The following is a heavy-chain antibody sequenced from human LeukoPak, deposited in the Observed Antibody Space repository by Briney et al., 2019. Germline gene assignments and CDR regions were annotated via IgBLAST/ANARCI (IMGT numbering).Heavy chain of an antibody. J-gene: IGHJ4*02. CDR1: GFTFSSYS. CDR3: ASRPPSETYFAVFDY. D-gene: IGHD2/OR15-2a*01. V-gene: IGHV3-21*04. CDR2: ISSSSSYI. Sequence: GGSLRLSCAASGFTFSSYSMNWVRQAPGKGLEWVSSISSSSSYIYYADSVKGRFTISRDNAKNSLYLQMNSLRADDTAVYYCASRPPSETYFAVFDYWGQGTLVTVSS.